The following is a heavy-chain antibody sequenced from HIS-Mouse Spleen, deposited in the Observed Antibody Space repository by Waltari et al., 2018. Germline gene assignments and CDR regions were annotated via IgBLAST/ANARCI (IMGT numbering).Heavy chain of an antibody. D-gene: IGHD6-13*01. CDR3: ARALEYSSSWYYYYGMDV. V-gene: IGHV4-38-2*02. CDR2: IYHSGGT. J-gene: IGHJ6*02. CDR1: GYSISSGYY. Sequence: QVQLQESGPGLVKPSETLSLTCTVSGYSISSGYYWGWIRQPPGKGLEWIGSIYHSGGTDYNPALKSRVTNSVDTSKYQFSLKLSSVTAADTAVYYCARALEYSSSWYYYYGMDVWGQGTTVTVSS.